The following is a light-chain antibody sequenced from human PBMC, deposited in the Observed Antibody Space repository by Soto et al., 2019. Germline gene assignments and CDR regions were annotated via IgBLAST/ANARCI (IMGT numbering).Light chain of an antibody. CDR1: QSVSSTY. CDR2: GAS. J-gene: IGKJ1*01. V-gene: IGKV3-20*01. Sequence: EIVLTQSPGTLSLSPGERATRSCRASQSVSSTYLAWYQQKPGQAPRLLIYGASSRATGIPDRFSGSGSGTNFTLTISRLEPEDYAVYYCQQYGRSPPTFGQGTRWIS. CDR3: QQYGRSPPT.